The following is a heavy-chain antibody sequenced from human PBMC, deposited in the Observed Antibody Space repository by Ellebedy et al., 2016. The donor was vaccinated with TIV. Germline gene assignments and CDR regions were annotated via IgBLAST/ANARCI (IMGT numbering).Heavy chain of an antibody. D-gene: IGHD3-22*01. CDR3: ARDEGGEGSMIVVVHFDY. V-gene: IGHV1-18*01. CDR2: ISAYNGNT. J-gene: IGHJ4*02. Sequence: AASVKVSCKASGYTFTRYGITWVRQAPGQGLEWMGWISAYNGNTNYAQNLKGRVTMTTDTSTNTAYMELRSLISDKTAVYYCARDEGGEGSMIVVVHFDYWGQGTLVTVSS. CDR1: GYTFTRYG.